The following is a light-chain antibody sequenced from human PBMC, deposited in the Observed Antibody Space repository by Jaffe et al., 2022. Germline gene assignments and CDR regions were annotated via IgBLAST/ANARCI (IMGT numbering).Light chain of an antibody. Sequence: DILMTQSPPSLSASVGDRVTITCRASQSIGNNLNWYQQKAGKAPQLLIFTASSLQSGVPSRFSGSGSGTDFTLTISSLHPEDSATYYCHQSYITPITFGQGTRLDIK. J-gene: IGKJ5*01. V-gene: IGKV1-39*01. CDR3: HQSYITPIT. CDR1: QSIGNN. CDR2: TAS.